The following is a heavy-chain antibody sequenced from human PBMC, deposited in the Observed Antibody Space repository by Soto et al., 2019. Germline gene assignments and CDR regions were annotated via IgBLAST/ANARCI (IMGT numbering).Heavy chain of an antibody. CDR3: AKDMLGSGNSYSYGMDV. D-gene: IGHD3-10*01. V-gene: IGHV3-23*04. Sequence: EVQLVESGGGLVQPGGSLRLSCVASGVTFSSYAMSWVRQAPGKGLEWVSTISASGGSTYHEDSVKGRFTISRDNSKNTLYLQMNRLRDEDTAAYYCAKDMLGSGNSYSYGMDVWGQGTTVTVS. CDR2: ISASGGST. J-gene: IGHJ6*02. CDR1: GVTFSSYA.